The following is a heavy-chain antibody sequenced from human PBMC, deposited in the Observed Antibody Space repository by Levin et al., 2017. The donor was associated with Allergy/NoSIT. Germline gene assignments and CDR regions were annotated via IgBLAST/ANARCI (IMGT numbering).Heavy chain of an antibody. CDR2: INNDGSIT. J-gene: IGHJ4*02. V-gene: IGHV3-74*01. CDR1: GFTFSNYW. Sequence: GGSLRLSCAASGFTFSNYWMHWVRQAPGKGLVWVSRINNDGSITNYADSVKGRFTISRDDAKSTLYLQMNSLRVEDTAVYYCARGASEYSYGWGQGILVTVSS. D-gene: IGHD5-18*01. CDR3: ARGASEYSYG.